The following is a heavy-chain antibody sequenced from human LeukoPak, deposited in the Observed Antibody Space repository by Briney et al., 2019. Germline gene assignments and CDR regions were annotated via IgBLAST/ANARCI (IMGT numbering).Heavy chain of an antibody. V-gene: IGHV5-51*01. CDR2: IYPGDSDT. Sequence: RLGESLKISCKGSGYSFTSYWIGWVRQMPGKGLEWMGIIYPGDSDTRYSPSFQGQVTISADKSISTAYLQWSSLKASDTAMYYCASLGYCSGGSCPAEYFQHWGQGTLVTVSS. D-gene: IGHD2-15*01. J-gene: IGHJ1*01. CDR1: GYSFTSYW. CDR3: ASLGYCSGGSCPAEYFQH.